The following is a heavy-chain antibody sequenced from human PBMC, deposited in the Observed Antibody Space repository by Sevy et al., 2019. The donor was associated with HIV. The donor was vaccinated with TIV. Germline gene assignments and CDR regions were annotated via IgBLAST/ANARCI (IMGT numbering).Heavy chain of an antibody. CDR2: ISYDINNK. D-gene: IGHD3-3*02. V-gene: IGHV3-30-3*01. CDR1: AFTFFAYT. CDR3: ARDLASSGNGLDV. J-gene: IGHJ6*02. Sequence: GGSLRLSCAASAFTFFAYTMHWVRPAPGKGLEWVALISYDINNKYYADSVKGRFTISRDNSKNTLYLQMNSLRPEDTAVYYCARDLASSGNGLDVWGQGTTVTVSS.